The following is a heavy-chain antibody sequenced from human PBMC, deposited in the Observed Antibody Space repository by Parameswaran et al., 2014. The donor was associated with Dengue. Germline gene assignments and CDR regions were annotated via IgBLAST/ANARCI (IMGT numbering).Heavy chain of an antibody. CDR2: IFYTGDT. V-gene: IGHV4-39*01. J-gene: IGHJ5*01. D-gene: IGHD1-7*01. Sequence: VRQAPGKGLDWIGSIFYTGDTYYNPSLKSRVTISVDTSKDQFSLKLSSMTAIDTAMYYCARQFGNFFDFWGPGTLVTVSS. CDR3: ARQFGNFFDF.